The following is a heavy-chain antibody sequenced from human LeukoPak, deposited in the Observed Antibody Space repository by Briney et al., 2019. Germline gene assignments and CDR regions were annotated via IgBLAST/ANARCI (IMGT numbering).Heavy chain of an antibody. D-gene: IGHD2-15*01. V-gene: IGHV1-2*02. CDR1: GYTFLRYY. J-gene: IGHJ4*02. CDR2: VNPKSGDT. Sequence: ASVKVSCKTSGYTFLRYYIHFVRQAPGQGLEWMGWVNPKSGDTDYAQKFKDRVTMTRDTSITTAYMALTRLPSDDTAVYYCARVQGYCSDGRCLFWGQGTLVTVSS. CDR3: ARVQGYCSDGRCLF.